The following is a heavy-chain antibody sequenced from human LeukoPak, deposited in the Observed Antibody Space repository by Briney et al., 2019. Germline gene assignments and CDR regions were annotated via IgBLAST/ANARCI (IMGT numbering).Heavy chain of an antibody. V-gene: IGHV4-38-2*02. J-gene: IGHJ4*02. D-gene: IGHD2-15*01. CDR1: SSSISSDNY. CDR2: ISHTGTT. CDR3: ARGSRFYCSGGSCYRMTKFDY. Sequence: ASETLSLTCTVSSSSISSDNYWGWIRQPPGRGLEWIGFISHTGTTYYNPSLKSRATIAVDTSKNQFSLKLSSVTAADTAVYYCARGSRFYCSGGSCYRMTKFDYWGQGTLVTVSS.